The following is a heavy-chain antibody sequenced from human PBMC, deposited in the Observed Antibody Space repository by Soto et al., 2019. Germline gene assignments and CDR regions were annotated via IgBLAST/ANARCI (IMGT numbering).Heavy chain of an antibody. J-gene: IGHJ6*01. D-gene: IGHD3-10*01. CDR2: IYYRGST. CDR3: ARERTEYGSEREDNGGMDV. V-gene: IGHV4-61*01. Sequence: QVQLQESGPGLVKPSETLSLTCTVSGGSVSSGSYYWSWIRQPPGQGLEWIGYIYYRGSTNYNPALKRRVTTAVDTSKHQFALKLSTVTAADTAVYNWARERTEYGSEREDNGGMDVWGQGTTVTDSA. CDR1: GGSVSSGSYY.